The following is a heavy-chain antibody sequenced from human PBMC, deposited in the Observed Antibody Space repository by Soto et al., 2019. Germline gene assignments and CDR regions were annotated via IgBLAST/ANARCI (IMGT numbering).Heavy chain of an antibody. Sequence: EVQLVESGGGLVQPGGSLRLSCAASGFTFNLYWMHWIRHAPGKGLVWVSRLNMDGSTTNYADSVKGRFIISRDSSKNTVYLQMYDLRAEDTAMYYCARGVRNYYGMDVWGQGTTVTVSS. CDR1: GFTFNLYW. CDR3: ARGVRNYYGMDV. J-gene: IGHJ6*02. CDR2: LNMDGSTT. V-gene: IGHV3-74*01.